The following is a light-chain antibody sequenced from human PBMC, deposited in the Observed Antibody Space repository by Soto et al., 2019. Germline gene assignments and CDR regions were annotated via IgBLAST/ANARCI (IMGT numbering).Light chain of an antibody. V-gene: IGKV4-1*01. J-gene: IGKJ4*01. CDR1: QSLFYSPNEETY. CDR3: QQYLSPPLT. Sequence: DIVMTQSPHSLAVSLGERATIDCKSSQSLFYSPNEETYLAWYQQKTGKSPKLLIYWASTRQSGVPDRFSGSGSGTDFTRNISTLQAEDVAVYYSQQYLSPPLTFRGGTKVEIK. CDR2: WAS.